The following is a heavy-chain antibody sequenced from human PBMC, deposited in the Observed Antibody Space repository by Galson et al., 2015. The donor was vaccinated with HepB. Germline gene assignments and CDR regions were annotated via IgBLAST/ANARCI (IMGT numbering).Heavy chain of an antibody. D-gene: IGHD6-6*01. V-gene: IGHV7-4-1*02. J-gene: IGHJ4*02. CDR3: ARGSSISGRRDFDY. Sequence: SVKVSCKASGCTFTNCALSWVRQAPGQGLEWMGWINTNTGIPTYVQGFAGRFVFSLDTSVSTAYLQISSLNAEDTAVYYCARGSSISGRRDFDYWGQGTLVTVSS. CDR1: GCTFTNCA. CDR2: INTNTGIP.